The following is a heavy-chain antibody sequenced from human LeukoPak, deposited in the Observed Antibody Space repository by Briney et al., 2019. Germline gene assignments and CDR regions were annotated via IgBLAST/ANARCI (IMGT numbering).Heavy chain of an antibody. CDR3: AKGFYMCDY. CDR1: GFTFSSYG. V-gene: IGHV3-30*18. Sequence: GGSLRLSCAASGFTFSSYGMHWVRQAPGKGLEWVAVISYDGSNRYYADSVKGRFTISRDNSKNTLYLQMNSLRAEDTAVYYCAKGFYMCDYWGQGTLVTVSS. J-gene: IGHJ4*02. CDR2: ISYDGSNR.